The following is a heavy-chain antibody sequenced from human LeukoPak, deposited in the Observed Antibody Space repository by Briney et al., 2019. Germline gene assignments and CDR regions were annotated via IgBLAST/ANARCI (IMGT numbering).Heavy chain of an antibody. V-gene: IGHV3-30*02. CDR1: GFTFSSYG. CDR2: IRYDGTNK. D-gene: IGHD3-3*01. J-gene: IGHJ6*03. Sequence: GGSLRLSCAASGFTFSSYGMHWVPQAPGKGLEWVTFIRYDGTNKYYADSVKGRFTISRDNSKNTLYLQVNSLRAEDTAVYYCAKGRMYRFLDYMDVWGKGTTVTVSS. CDR3: AKGRMYRFLDYMDV.